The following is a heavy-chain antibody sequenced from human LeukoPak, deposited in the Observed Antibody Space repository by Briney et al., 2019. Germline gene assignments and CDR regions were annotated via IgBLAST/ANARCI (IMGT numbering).Heavy chain of an antibody. Sequence: SETLSLTCTVSGYSISSGYYWGWIRQPPGKGLEWIGSIYHSGSTYYNPSLKSRVTISVDTSKNQFSLKLSSVTAADTAVYYCARVGSSWWFDYWGQGTLVTVSS. CDR3: ARVGSSWWFDY. D-gene: IGHD6-13*01. CDR2: IYHSGST. CDR1: GYSISSGYY. V-gene: IGHV4-38-2*02. J-gene: IGHJ4*02.